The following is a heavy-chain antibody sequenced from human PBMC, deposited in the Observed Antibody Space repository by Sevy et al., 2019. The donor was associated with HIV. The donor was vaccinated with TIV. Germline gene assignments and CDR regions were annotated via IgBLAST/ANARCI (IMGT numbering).Heavy chain of an antibody. CDR2: MSPDSGTA. Sequence: ASVKVSCKTSGYTFTKNDINWLRQAAGQGLEWMGWMSPDSGTAGYAQRFQGRVTFTRDTSKTTAYMELTNLTSDDTAVYYCTKYTGVFRRGSYYHFMDVWGQGTSVTVSS. CDR3: TKYTGVFRRGSYYHFMDV. J-gene: IGHJ6*02. V-gene: IGHV1-8*03. CDR1: GYTFTKND. D-gene: IGHD3-3*02.